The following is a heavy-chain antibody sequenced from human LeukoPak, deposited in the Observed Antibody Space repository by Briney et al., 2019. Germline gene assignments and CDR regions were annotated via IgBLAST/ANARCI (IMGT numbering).Heavy chain of an antibody. CDR1: GFTFSAYG. D-gene: IGHD3-10*01. CDR2: ISGSGGST. V-gene: IGHV3-23*01. J-gene: IGHJ4*02. Sequence: GGSLRLSCSASGFTFSAYGMNWVRQAPGKGLEWVSAISGSGGSTYYADSVKGRFTISRDNSKNTLYLQMNSLRAEDTAVYYCAGRGSGSYFDFWGQGTLVTVSS. CDR3: AGRGSGSYFDF.